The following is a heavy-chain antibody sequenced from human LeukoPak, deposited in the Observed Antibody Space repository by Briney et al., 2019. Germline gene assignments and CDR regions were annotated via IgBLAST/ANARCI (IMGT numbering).Heavy chain of an antibody. V-gene: IGHV3-11*01. CDR1: GFTFGSYY. CDR2: VGNSDNHK. J-gene: IGHJ4*02. CDR3: AREQWYRFDN. Sequence: GGSLRLSCAASGFTFGSYYTSWIRQAPGKGLEWVAVVGNSDNHKDHADSVKGRFTISRDDAKNSVYLQMNSLRVEDTAIYYWAREQWYRFDNWGQGALVTVSS. D-gene: IGHD2-8*01.